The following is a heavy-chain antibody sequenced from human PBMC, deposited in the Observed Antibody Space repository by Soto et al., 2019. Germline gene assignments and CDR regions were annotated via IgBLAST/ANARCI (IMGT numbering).Heavy chain of an antibody. CDR1: GGSISSSSYY. D-gene: IGHD1-26*01. CDR3: ASGQGSGSYSAPFDP. Sequence: SEPLSLTCTVSGGSISSSSYYWGWIRQPPGKGLEWIGSIYYSGSTYYNPSLKSRVTISVDTSKNQFSLKLSSVTAADTAVYYCASGQGSGSYSAPFDPWGQGTLVTVSS. V-gene: IGHV4-39*01. J-gene: IGHJ5*02. CDR2: IYYSGST.